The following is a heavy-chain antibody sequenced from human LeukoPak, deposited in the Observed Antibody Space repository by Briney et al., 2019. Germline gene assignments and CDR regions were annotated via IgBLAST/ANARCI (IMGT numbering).Heavy chain of an antibody. J-gene: IGHJ4*02. D-gene: IGHD3-3*01. V-gene: IGHV3-7*01. Sequence: GGSLRLSCEVSGFYVGLYWMSWVRQAPGKGLEWVANIDEHGHNTFYGDSVRGRFTISRENAQNSLSLEMNDLRPEDTALYYCSRSGVTHGIDLSGQGILVSVFS. CDR2: IDEHGHNT. CDR3: SRSGVTHGIDL. CDR1: GFYVGLYW.